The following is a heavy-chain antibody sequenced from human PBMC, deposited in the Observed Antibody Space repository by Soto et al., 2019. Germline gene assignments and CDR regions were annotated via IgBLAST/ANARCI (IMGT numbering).Heavy chain of an antibody. CDR1: GFTFSSYW. CDR3: ARESPLTTAAFDI. Sequence: VGSLRLSCAASGFTFSSYWMHWVRQAPGKGLVWVSRINSDGSSTSYADSVKGRFTISRDNAKNTLYLQMNSLRAEDTAVYYCARESPLTTAAFDIWGQGTMVTVSS. J-gene: IGHJ3*02. CDR2: INSDGSST. V-gene: IGHV3-74*01. D-gene: IGHD4-17*01.